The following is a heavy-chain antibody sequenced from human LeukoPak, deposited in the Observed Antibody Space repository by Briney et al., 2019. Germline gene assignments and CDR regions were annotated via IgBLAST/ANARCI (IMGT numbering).Heavy chain of an antibody. V-gene: IGHV4-39*01. Sequence: SETLSLTCTVSGGSISSSSYYWGWIRQPPGKGLEWIGSIYYSGSTYYNPSLKSRVTISVDTSKNQFSLKLSSVTAADTAVYYCARRCPGSDFWSGYYPNWFDPWGQGTLVTVSS. CDR1: GGSISSSSYY. D-gene: IGHD3-3*01. CDR3: ARRCPGSDFWSGYYPNWFDP. J-gene: IGHJ5*02. CDR2: IYYSGST.